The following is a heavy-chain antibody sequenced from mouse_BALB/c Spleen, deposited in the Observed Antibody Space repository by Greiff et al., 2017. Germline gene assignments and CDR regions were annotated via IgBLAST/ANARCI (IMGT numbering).Heavy chain of an antibody. CDR3: GRGDYFDY. CDR2: IDPENGNT. J-gene: IGHJ2*01. V-gene: IGHV14-1*02. CDR1: GFNIKDYY. Sequence: EVQLQQSGAELVRPGALVKLSCKASGFNIKDYYMHWVKQRPEQGLEWIGWIDPENGNTIYDPKFQGKASITADTSSNTAYLQVSSLTSEDTAVYYCGRGDYFDYWGQGTTLTVSS.